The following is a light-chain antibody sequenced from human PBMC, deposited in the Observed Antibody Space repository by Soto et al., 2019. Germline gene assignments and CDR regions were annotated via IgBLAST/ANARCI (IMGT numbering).Light chain of an antibody. V-gene: IGKV3-11*01. CDR2: DVS. J-gene: IGKJ1*01. Sequence: IVLIQSPATLSVSPGERATLSCRASQNISNYLILYQQKPGQAPRLLIYDVSNRATDIPARFSGSGSGTDFTLTISSLEPEDLAVYYCQKRSNWPRTFSQGTKVEIK. CDR3: QKRSNWPRT. CDR1: QNISNY.